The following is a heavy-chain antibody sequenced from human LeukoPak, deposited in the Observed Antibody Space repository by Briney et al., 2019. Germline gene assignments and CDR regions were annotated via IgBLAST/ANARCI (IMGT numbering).Heavy chain of an antibody. CDR1: GFTFSSYW. CDR2: INSDGSST. V-gene: IGHV3-74*01. CDR3: ARVPNAYCGGDCYTYYFDY. D-gene: IGHD2-21*02. J-gene: IGHJ4*02. Sequence: PGGSLRLSCAASGFTFSSYWMHWVRHAPGKGLVWVSRINSDGSSTSHADSVKGRFTISRDNAKNTLYLQMNSLRAEDTAVYYCARVPNAYCGGDCYTYYFDYWGQGTLVTVSS.